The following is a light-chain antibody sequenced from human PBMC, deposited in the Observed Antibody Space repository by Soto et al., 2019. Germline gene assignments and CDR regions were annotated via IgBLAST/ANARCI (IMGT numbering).Light chain of an antibody. J-gene: IGKJ1*01. Sequence: EIVLTQSPATLSLSPGERATLSCRAIQSVSSNYLAWYQQKPGQAPRLLIHDAFSRATGIADRFSGSGSGTDFTLTISRLEPEDFAVYYCQQYGSSLGVTFGQGTKVDIK. CDR2: DAF. V-gene: IGKV3-20*01. CDR3: QQYGSSLGVT. CDR1: QSVSSNY.